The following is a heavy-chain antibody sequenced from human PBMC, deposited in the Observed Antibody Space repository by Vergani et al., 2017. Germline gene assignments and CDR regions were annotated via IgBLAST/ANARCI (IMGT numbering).Heavy chain of an antibody. CDR1: GGTFSSYA. J-gene: IGHJ4*02. V-gene: IGHV1-69*13. CDR2: IIPIFGTA. CDR3: ARDRAAYYEDSSGPKRAPRFDD. Sequence: QVQLVQSGAEVKKPGSSVKVSCKASGGTFSSYAISWVRQAPGQGLEWMGRIIPIFGTANYAQKFQGRVTITADESTSTAYMELSSLRSEDTAVYYCARDRAAYYEDSSGPKRAPRFDDWGQGTLVTVSS. D-gene: IGHD3-22*01.